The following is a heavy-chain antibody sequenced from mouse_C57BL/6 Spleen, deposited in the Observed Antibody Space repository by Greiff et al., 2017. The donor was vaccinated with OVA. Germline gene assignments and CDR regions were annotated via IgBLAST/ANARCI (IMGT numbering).Heavy chain of an antibody. D-gene: IGHD1-1*01. Sequence: QVQLQQPGAELVKPGASVKLSCKASGYTFTSYWMQWVKQRPGQGLEWIGEIDPSDSYTNYNQKFKGKATLTVDTSSSTDYMQLSSLTSEDSAVYYCARRYGSSYVGWYFDVWGTGTTVTVSS. CDR1: GYTFTSYW. V-gene: IGHV1-50*01. J-gene: IGHJ1*03. CDR3: ARRYGSSYVGWYFDV. CDR2: IDPSDSYT.